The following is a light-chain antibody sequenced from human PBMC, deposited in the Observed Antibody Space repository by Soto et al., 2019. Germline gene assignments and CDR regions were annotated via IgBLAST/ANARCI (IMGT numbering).Light chain of an antibody. Sequence: QSVLTQPASVSGSPGQSITIFFTGTSSDVGGYNYVSWFQQRPGKPPKLMIYDVTNRPSGVSNRFSGSKSGSTASLTISGLQAEDAGDYSCSSYTNRNTVVFGGGTMLTVL. CDR3: SSYTNRNTVV. J-gene: IGLJ3*02. V-gene: IGLV2-14*03. CDR1: SSDVGGYNY. CDR2: DVT.